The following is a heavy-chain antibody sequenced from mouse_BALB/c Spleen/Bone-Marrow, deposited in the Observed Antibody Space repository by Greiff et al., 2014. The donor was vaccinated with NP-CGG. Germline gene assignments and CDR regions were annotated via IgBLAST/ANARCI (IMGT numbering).Heavy chain of an antibody. J-gene: IGHJ1*01. Sequence: EVKLEESGGGLVQPGGSRGLSCEGSGFTFSGFWMSWVRQTPGKTLEWIGDINSDGSAINYAPSIKDRFTIFRDNDKSTLYLQMSNVRSEDTATYFCMRYDGYYWYFDVWGAGTTVTVSS. V-gene: IGHV11-2*02. D-gene: IGHD2-3*01. CDR2: INSDGSAI. CDR3: MRYDGYYWYFDV. CDR1: GFTFSGFW.